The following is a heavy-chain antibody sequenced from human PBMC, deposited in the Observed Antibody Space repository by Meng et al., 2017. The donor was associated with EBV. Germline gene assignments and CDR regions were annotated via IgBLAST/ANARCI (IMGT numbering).Heavy chain of an antibody. D-gene: IGHD3-10*01. Sequence: QVQVEQSGAEVKRPGSSVKISCKTSGGPSRSDAVSWVRQGPGQGLEWLGGLIPMSGAPHYAQKFQDRVTITADEYTRTHYMELSSLRSDDTAMYYCASESGRGFTPDFWGQGTLVTVSS. CDR1: GGPSRSDA. CDR2: LIPMSGAP. V-gene: IGHV1-69*01. CDR3: ASESGRGFTPDF. J-gene: IGHJ4*02.